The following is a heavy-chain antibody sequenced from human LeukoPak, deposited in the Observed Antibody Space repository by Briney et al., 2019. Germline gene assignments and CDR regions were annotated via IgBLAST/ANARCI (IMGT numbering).Heavy chain of an antibody. CDR2: ISRSGGTT. D-gene: IGHD2-15*01. CDR3: AKRGGTESFYYYYYMDV. CDR1: GFTFSDYS. J-gene: IGHJ6*03. Sequence: GGSLRLSCAASGFTFSDYSMNWVRQAPGKGLQWVALISRSGGTTYYADSVKGRFTISRDNSKNTLYLQMTSLRAEDTAEYYCAKRGGTESFYYYYYMDVWGKGTTVTVSS. V-gene: IGHV3-23*01.